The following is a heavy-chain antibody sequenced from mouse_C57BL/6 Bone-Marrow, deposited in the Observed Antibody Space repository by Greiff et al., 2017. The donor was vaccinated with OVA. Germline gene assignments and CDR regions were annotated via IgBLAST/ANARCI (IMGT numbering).Heavy chain of an antibody. CDR3: ARLDGSRYYAMDY. CDR1: GYAFSSSW. Sequence: VQLQQSGPELVKPGASVKISCKASGYAFSSSWMNWVKQRPGKGLEWIGRIYPGDGDTNYNGKFKGKATLTADKSSSTAYMQLSSLTSEDSAVYFGARLDGSRYYAMDYWGQGTSVTVSS. CDR2: IYPGDGDT. V-gene: IGHV1-82*01. J-gene: IGHJ4*01. D-gene: IGHD1-1*01.